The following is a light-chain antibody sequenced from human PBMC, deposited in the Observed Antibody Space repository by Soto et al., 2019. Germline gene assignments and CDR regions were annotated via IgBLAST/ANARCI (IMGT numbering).Light chain of an antibody. CDR1: QSVSSN. Sequence: EIVMTQSPAALSVSPGERATLPCRASQSVSSNLAWYQQKPGQAPRLLIYGASTRATGVPARFSGSGSGTEFTLTISSLQSEDFAVYSCQQYNDWPPRTFGQGTKVDIK. J-gene: IGKJ1*01. CDR2: GAS. V-gene: IGKV3-15*01. CDR3: QQYNDWPPRT.